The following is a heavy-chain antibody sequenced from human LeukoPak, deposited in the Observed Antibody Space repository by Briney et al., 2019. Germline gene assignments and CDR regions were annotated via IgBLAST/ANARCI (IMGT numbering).Heavy chain of an antibody. J-gene: IGHJ4*02. CDR1: GYTFTGYY. CDR3: ARHSDPFEYEY. Sequence: ASVKVSCKASGYTFTGYYMHWVRQAPGQGLEWMGWINPNSGGTNYAQKFQGRVTMTRDTSISTAYLQWSSLKASDTAMYYCARHSDPFEYEYWGQGTLVTVSS. V-gene: IGHV1-2*02. CDR2: INPNSGGT. D-gene: IGHD2/OR15-2a*01.